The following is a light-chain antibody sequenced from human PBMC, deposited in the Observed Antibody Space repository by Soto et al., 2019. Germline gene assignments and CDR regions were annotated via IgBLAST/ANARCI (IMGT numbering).Light chain of an antibody. J-gene: IGKJ1*01. Sequence: DIQMTPSPSTLSASVGDRVTITCRASQTISSWLAWYQQKPGKAPKLLIYKASTLKSGVPSRFSGSGSGTEFTLTISSLQPDEFATYYCQHYNSYSEAFGQGTKVDIK. CDR2: KAS. CDR3: QHYNSYSEA. V-gene: IGKV1-5*03. CDR1: QTISSW.